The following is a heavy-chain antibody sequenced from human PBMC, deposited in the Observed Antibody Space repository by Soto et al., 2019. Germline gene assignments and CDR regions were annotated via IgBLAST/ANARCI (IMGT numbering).Heavy chain of an antibody. CDR3: ARGHEYGGNSDAFDV. CDR1: GGTFKTES. V-gene: IGHV1-69*13. Sequence: QVHLVQSGAEVKKPGSSVKVSCKYSGGTFKTESINWVRQAPGQGLEWMGNILPVFDTADYAPKFQGRVPLTADDAKRTAYMELSSLSSQDTDFYFCARGHEYGGNSDAFDVWGQGTMVTVSS. J-gene: IGHJ3*01. D-gene: IGHD4-17*01. CDR2: ILPVFDTA.